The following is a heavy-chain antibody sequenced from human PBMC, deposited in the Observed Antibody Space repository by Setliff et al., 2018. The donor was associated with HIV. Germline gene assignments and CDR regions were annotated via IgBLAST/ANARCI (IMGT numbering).Heavy chain of an antibody. V-gene: IGHV4-34*01. J-gene: IGHJ6*03. D-gene: IGHD1-26*01. CDR1: GGSFRGYY. CDR2: INHSGST. Sequence: SETLSLTCVVYGGSFRGYYWIWIRQPPGKGLEWIGEINHSGSTHYNPSLKSRFSISVDTSKNQFSLKVNSMTAADTAVYYCARGARLLAAYSDRWDYFYMAVWGKGTTVTVSS. CDR3: ARGARLLAAYSDRWDYFYMAV.